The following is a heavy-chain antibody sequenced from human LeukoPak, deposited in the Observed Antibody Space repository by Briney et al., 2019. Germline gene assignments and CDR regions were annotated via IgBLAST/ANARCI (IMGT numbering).Heavy chain of an antibody. D-gene: IGHD6-13*01. Sequence: AETLSLTCTVSCGSINRNIYYWGWIRQPPGRGREGFGTLYYSGSPYYTPSHERRVTISVDTSKNEFSLQLRSVTAADTAVYYCARQRFTSSQSTYFQHWGQGTLVTVSS. CDR1: CGSINRNIYY. CDR2: LYYSGSP. J-gene: IGHJ1*01. V-gene: IGHV4-39*01. CDR3: ARQRFTSSQSTYFQH.